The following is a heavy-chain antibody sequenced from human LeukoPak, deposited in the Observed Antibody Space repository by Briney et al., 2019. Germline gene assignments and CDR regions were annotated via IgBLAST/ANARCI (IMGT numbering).Heavy chain of an antibody. CDR1: GFTLSIYA. Sequence: GGSLRLSCAASGFTLSIYAMQWARQAPGRGRGCVAVISYVGTNKYYADSGKGRFTISRDNAKHSLYLQMNSLRAEDTAVYYCARDLDRCSLTRGTGTTTHYWGQGTLVTVSS. CDR2: ISYVGTNK. J-gene: IGHJ4*02. V-gene: IGHV3-30-3*01. CDR3: ARDLDRCSLTRGTGTTTHY. D-gene: IGHD1-7*01.